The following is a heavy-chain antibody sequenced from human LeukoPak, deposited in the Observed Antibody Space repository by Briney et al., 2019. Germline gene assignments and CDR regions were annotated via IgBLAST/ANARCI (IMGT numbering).Heavy chain of an antibody. V-gene: IGHV4-61*02. Sequence: PSQTLSLTCTVPGGSISSGSYYWSWIRQPAGKGLEWIGRIYTSGSTNYNPSLKSRVTISVDTSKNQFSLKLSSVTAADTAVYYCARITLKQWLKPYFFDYWGQGTLVTVSS. CDR1: GGSISSGSYY. CDR2: IYTSGST. D-gene: IGHD6-19*01. CDR3: ARITLKQWLKPYFFDY. J-gene: IGHJ4*02.